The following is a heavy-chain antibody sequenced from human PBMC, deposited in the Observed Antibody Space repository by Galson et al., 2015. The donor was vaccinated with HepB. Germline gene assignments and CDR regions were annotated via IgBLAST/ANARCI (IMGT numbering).Heavy chain of an antibody. CDR2: INHSGST. CDR1: GGSFSGYF. Sequence: SETLSLTCTVYGGSFSGYFWSFIRQPPGEGLEWIGEINHSGSTNYNPSLKSRVTISVDTSKNQFSLKLSSVTAADTAVYYCARDLFSSSWYSGVWYFDLWGRGTLVIVSS. J-gene: IGHJ2*01. V-gene: IGHV4-34*01. CDR3: ARDLFSSSWYSGVWYFDL. D-gene: IGHD6-13*01.